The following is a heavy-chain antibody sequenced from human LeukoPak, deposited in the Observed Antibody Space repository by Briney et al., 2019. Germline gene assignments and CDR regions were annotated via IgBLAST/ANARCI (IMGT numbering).Heavy chain of an antibody. CDR2: ISGSGGST. J-gene: IGHJ4*02. V-gene: IGHV3-23*01. D-gene: IGHD3-22*01. Sequence: GGSLRLSCAASGFTFSSYAMSWVRQAPGKGLEWVSAISGSGGSTYYADSVKGRFTISRDNSKNTLYLQMNSLRAEDTALYYCAKGRFRGYYYFDYWGQGTLVTVSS. CDR3: AKGRFRGYYYFDY. CDR1: GFTFSSYA.